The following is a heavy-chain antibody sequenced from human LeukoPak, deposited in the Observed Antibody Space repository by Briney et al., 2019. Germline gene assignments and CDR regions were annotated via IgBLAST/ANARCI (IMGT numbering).Heavy chain of an antibody. CDR3: ARWLYNSGWAIDY. J-gene: IGHJ4*02. CDR1: GFTFSSYA. CDR2: ISGSGGST. Sequence: GGSLRLSCAASGFTFSSYAMSWVRQAPGKGLEWVSAISGSGGSTYYADSVKGRFTISRDNSKNTLYLQMNSLRAEDTAVYFCARWLYNSGWAIDYWGQGTLVTVSS. V-gene: IGHV3-23*01. D-gene: IGHD6-19*01.